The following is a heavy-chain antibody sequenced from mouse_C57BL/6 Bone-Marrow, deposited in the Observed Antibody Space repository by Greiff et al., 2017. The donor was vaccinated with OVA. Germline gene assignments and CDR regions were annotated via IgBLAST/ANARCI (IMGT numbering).Heavy chain of an antibody. CDR1: GFTFSDYY. V-gene: IGHV5-16*01. Sequence: EVMLVESEGGLVQPGSSMKLSCTASGFTFSDYYMAWVRQVPEKGLEWVANINYDGSSTYYLDSLKSRFILSRDNAKNILYLQMSSLKSEDTATYYGARGALSFAYWGQGTLVTVSA. D-gene: IGHD3-1*01. J-gene: IGHJ3*01. CDR2: INYDGSST. CDR3: ARGALSFAY.